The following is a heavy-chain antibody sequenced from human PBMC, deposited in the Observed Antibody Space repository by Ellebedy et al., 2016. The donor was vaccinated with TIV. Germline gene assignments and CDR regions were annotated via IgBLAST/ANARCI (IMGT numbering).Heavy chain of an antibody. V-gene: IGHV4-31*03. J-gene: IGHJ4*02. Sequence: SETLSLXXTVSGGSISSGGYYWSWIRQHPGKGLEWIGYIYYSGSTYYNPSLKSRVTISVDTSKNQFSLKLSSVTAADTAVYYCARANEYSSSWYSSRPSDFDYWGQGTLVTVS. CDR2: IYYSGST. CDR3: ARANEYSSSWYSSRPSDFDY. CDR1: GGSISSGGYY. D-gene: IGHD6-13*01.